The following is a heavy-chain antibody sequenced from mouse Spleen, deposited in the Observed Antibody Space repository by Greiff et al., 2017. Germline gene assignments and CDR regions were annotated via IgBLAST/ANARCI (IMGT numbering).Heavy chain of an antibody. CDR3: ARGDDYGPYAMDY. CDR2: INPSTGGT. J-gene: IGHJ4*01. D-gene: IGHD2-4*01. V-gene: IGHV1-42*01. CDR1: GYSFTGYY. Sequence: VQLQQSGPELVKPGASVKISCKASGYSFTGYYMNWVKQSPEKSLEWIGEINPSTGGTTYNQKFKAKATLTVDKSSSTAYMQLKSLTSEDSAVYYCARGDDYGPYAMDYWGQGTSVTVSS.